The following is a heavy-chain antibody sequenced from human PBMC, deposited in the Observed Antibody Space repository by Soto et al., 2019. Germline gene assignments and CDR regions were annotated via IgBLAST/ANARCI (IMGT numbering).Heavy chain of an antibody. CDR1: GGTFSSYA. Sequence: QVQLVQSGAEVKKPGSSVKVSCKASGGTFSSYAISWVRQAPGQGLEWMGGIIPIFGTANYAQKFQGRVTITADESTSTAYMELSSLRSEDTVVYYCARGGWETLTHYYYYGMDVCGQGTTVTVSS. CDR2: IIPIFGTA. D-gene: IGHD1-26*01. J-gene: IGHJ6*02. V-gene: IGHV1-69*01. CDR3: ARGGWETLTHYYYYGMDV.